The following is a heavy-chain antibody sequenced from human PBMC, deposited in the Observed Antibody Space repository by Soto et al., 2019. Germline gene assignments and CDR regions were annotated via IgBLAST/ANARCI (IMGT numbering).Heavy chain of an antibody. D-gene: IGHD3-9*01. J-gene: IGHJ4*02. CDR3: ATRYYHLAAGYRYYESCYFDN. CDR1: RASISNTSYF. CDR2: MFSTGST. V-gene: IGHV4-39*02. Sequence: PSLTLFLTCAVSRASISNTSYFWGWIRHPPGTGLARGGKMFSTGSTTYTSSLKGRVSFSLDTWKNSFSLRLFSITASDTAVYFCATRYYHLAAGYRYYESCYFDNMGPGTLVTASS.